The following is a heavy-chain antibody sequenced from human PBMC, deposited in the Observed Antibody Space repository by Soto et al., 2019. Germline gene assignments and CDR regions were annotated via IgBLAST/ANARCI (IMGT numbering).Heavy chain of an antibody. CDR1: GGSISSYY. Sequence: SETLSLTCTVSGGSISSYYWSWIRQPPGKGLEWIGYIYYSGSTNYNPSLKSRVTISVDTSKNQFSLKLSSVTAADTAVYYCARIRGYSYGFDLWGQGTLVTVSS. J-gene: IGHJ5*02. D-gene: IGHD5-18*01. V-gene: IGHV4-59*08. CDR2: IYYSGST. CDR3: ARIRGYSYGFDL.